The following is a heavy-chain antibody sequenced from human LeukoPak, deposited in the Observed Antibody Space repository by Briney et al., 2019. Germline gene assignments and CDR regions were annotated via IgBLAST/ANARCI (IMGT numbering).Heavy chain of an antibody. CDR3: ARGYSSGWYLFDP. V-gene: IGHV1-8*01. J-gene: IGHJ5*02. CDR1: GYTFTSYV. D-gene: IGHD6-19*01. CDR2: MNPNSGNT. Sequence: ASVKGSCKASGYTFTSYVINWVRQATGQGLEWMGWMNPNSGNTGYAQKFQGRVTMTRNTSISTAYMELSSLRSEDTAVYYCARGYSSGWYLFDPWGQGTLVTVSS.